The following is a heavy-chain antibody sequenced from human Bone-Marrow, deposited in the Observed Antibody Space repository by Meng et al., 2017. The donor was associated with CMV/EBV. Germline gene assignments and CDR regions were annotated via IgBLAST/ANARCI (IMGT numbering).Heavy chain of an antibody. J-gene: IGHJ4*02. V-gene: IGHV1-46*01. D-gene: IGHD3-3*01. CDR2: INPSGGST. CDR1: GYTFTSYG. CDR3: ARGPFGVVRYFDY. Sequence: ASVKVSCKASGYTFTSYGISWVRQAPGQGLEWMGIINPSGGSTSYAQKFQGRVTMTRDTSTSTVYMELSSLRSEDTAVYYCARGPFGVVRYFDYWGQGTLVTVSS.